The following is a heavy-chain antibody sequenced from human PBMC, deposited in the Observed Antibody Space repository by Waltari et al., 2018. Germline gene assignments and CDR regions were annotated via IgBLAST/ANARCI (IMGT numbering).Heavy chain of an antibody. D-gene: IGHD5-18*01. Sequence: QAHLVESGDGLVGPGGSPRLSCAGSAFTVSDYSMGWVRQAAGKGLGCVAYIADSDGMYYADSVKGRFTMPRDNAKNSLHLQMDILRAEDAGVYYCARDEYSYSYWGQGTLVTVSS. V-gene: IGHV3-11*01. CDR1: AFTVSDYS. J-gene: IGHJ4*02. CDR3: ARDEYSYSY. CDR2: IADSDGM.